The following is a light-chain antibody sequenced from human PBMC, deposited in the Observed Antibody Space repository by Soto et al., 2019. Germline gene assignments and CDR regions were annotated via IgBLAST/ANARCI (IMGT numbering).Light chain of an antibody. J-gene: IGKJ1*01. CDR2: AAS. CDR3: QRFNSDPPT. CDR1: QGISNY. Sequence: DIQMTQSPSSLSAFVGDRVTITCRASQGISNYLAWYQQKPGRVPKLLIYAASTLQLGVPSRFSGSGSGTDFTLTISSLQPEDVATYYCQRFNSDPPTFGQGTKVDIK. V-gene: IGKV1-27*01.